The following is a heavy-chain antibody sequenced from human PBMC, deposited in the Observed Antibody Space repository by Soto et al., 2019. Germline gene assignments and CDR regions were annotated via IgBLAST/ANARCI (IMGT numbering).Heavy chain of an antibody. Sequence: KPSETLSLTCTVSGGSISSGDYYWSWIRQPPGKGLEWIGYIYYSGSTYYNPSLKSRVTISVDTSKNQFSLKLSSATAADTAVYYCARGRMVRGVFDYWGQGTLVTVSS. D-gene: IGHD3-10*01. CDR1: GGSISSGDYY. J-gene: IGHJ4*02. CDR2: IYYSGST. CDR3: ARGRMVRGVFDY. V-gene: IGHV4-30-4*01.